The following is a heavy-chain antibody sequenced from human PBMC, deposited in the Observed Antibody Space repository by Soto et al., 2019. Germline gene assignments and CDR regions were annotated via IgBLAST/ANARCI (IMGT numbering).Heavy chain of an antibody. Sequence: GGCLSLACAVSGFTGSNCWLRWGRQAPGKGREWVAAMKEDGTQQYYVDSVKGRFTISRDNAKNSLFLEMSSLRDQDTAIYYCSRDLSSSSAYWGQGTLVTVSS. CDR2: MKEDGTQQ. CDR1: GFTGSNCW. V-gene: IGHV3-7*01. CDR3: SRDLSSSSAY. J-gene: IGHJ4*02. D-gene: IGHD6-6*01.